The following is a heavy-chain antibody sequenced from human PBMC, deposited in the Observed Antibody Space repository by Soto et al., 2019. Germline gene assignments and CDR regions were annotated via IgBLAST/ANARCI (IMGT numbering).Heavy chain of an antibody. V-gene: IGHV1-18*01. CDR3: ASLGGDSSSWYYFDY. CDR2: ISAYNGNT. D-gene: IGHD6-13*01. J-gene: IGHJ4*02. Sequence: GASVKVSCKASGYTFTSYAISWVRQAPGQGLEWMGWISAYNGNTNYAQKLQGRVTMTTDTSTSTAYMELRSLRSDDTAVYYCASLGGDSSSWYYFDYWGQGTLVTVSS. CDR1: GYTFTSYA.